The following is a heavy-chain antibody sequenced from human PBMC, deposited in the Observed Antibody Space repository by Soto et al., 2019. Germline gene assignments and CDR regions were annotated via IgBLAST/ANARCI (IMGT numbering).Heavy chain of an antibody. Sequence: GGSLRLSCAASGVRLSDYGVSWVRQAPGKGLEWVANINQGGSEKYYVDSVRGRFTISRDNAKNSLYLQMNSLRAEDTAVYYCATYCSSTSCRSYWGLGTLVTVSS. D-gene: IGHD2-2*01. CDR3: ATYCSSTSCRSY. V-gene: IGHV3-7*05. CDR2: INQGGSEK. J-gene: IGHJ4*02. CDR1: GVRLSDYG.